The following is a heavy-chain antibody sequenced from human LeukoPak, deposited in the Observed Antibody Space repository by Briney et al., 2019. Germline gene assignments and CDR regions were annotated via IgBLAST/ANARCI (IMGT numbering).Heavy chain of an antibody. Sequence: SVKVSCKASGGTFSSYAISWVRQAPGQGLEWMGGIIPIFGTANYAQKFQGRVTITADKSTSTAYMELSSLRSEDTAVYYCARDAYGGKHYYYYMDVWGKGTTVTVSS. D-gene: IGHD4-23*01. CDR1: GGTFSSYA. CDR2: IIPIFGTA. J-gene: IGHJ6*03. CDR3: ARDAYGGKHYYYYMDV. V-gene: IGHV1-69*06.